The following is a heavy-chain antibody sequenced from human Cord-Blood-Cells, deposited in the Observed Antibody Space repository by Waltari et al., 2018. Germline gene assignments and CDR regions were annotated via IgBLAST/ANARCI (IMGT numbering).Heavy chain of an antibody. D-gene: IGHD3-22*01. J-gene: IGHJ4*02. Sequence: QVQLQQWGAGLLKPSETLSLTCAVYAGSFSGYYWSWIRQPPGKGLEWIGEINHSGSTNYNPSLKSRVTISVDTSKNQFSLKLSSVTAADTAVYYCASTLYDSSGYYYDYWGQGTLVTVSS. CDR2: INHSGST. V-gene: IGHV4-34*01. CDR3: ASTLYDSSGYYYDY. CDR1: AGSFSGYY.